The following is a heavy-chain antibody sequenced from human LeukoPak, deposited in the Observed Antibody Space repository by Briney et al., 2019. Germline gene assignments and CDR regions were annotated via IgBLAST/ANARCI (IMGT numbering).Heavy chain of an antibody. J-gene: IGHJ3*02. Sequence: PGGSLRLSCAASGFTFSRYGMHWVRQAPGKGLQWVAVISYDGSDKYYADSVTGRFTISRDNSKNTLYLQMNRLRPEDTAVYYCAKGDYSSGLDVFDIWGQGTMVTGSS. CDR2: ISYDGSDK. CDR3: AKGDYSSGLDVFDI. V-gene: IGHV3-30*18. D-gene: IGHD6-19*01. CDR1: GFTFSRYG.